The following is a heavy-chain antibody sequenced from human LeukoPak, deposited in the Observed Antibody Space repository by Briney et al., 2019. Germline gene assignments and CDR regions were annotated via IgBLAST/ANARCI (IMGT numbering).Heavy chain of an antibody. CDR2: ISSSSSYI. Sequence: GGSLRLSCAASGFTFSSYSMTWVRQAPGKGLEWVSSISSSSSYIYYADSVKGRFTISRDNAKNSLYLQMNSLRAEDTAVYYCARDSSGITIFGVGNNFDYWGQGTLVTVSS. CDR1: GFTFSSYS. V-gene: IGHV3-21*01. D-gene: IGHD3-3*01. CDR3: ARDSSGITIFGVGNNFDY. J-gene: IGHJ4*02.